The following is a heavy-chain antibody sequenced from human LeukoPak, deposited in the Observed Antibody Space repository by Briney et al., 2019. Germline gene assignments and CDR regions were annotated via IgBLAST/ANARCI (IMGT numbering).Heavy chain of an antibody. CDR1: GGSISSSSYY. J-gene: IGHJ3*02. CDR3: ATRYYYDSSGYLDAFDI. CDR2: IYYSGST. D-gene: IGHD3-22*01. V-gene: IGHV4-39*01. Sequence: SETLSLTCTVSGGSISSSSYYWGWIRQPPGKGLEWIGSIYYSGSTYYNPSLKSRVTISVDTSKNQSSLKLSSVTAADTAVYYCATRYYYDSSGYLDAFDIWGQGTMVTVSS.